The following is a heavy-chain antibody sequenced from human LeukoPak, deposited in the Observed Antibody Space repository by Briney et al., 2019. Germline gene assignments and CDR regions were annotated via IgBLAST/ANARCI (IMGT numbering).Heavy chain of an antibody. V-gene: IGHV3-23*01. J-gene: IGHJ4*02. D-gene: IGHD2-2*01. CDR2: ISGSGGST. Sequence: GGSLRLSCAASGFTFSSYATSWVRQAPGKGLEWVSAISGSGGSTYYADSVKGRFTISRDNSKNTLYLQMNSLRAEGTAVYYCAKGALRCSSTSCLGGFDYWGQGTLVTVSS. CDR1: GFTFSSYA. CDR3: AKGALRCSSTSCLGGFDY.